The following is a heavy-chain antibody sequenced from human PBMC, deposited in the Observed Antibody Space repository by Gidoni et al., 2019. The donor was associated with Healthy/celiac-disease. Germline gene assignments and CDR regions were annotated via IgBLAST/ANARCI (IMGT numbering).Heavy chain of an antibody. J-gene: IGHJ3*02. D-gene: IGHD6-13*01. V-gene: IGHV1-2*06. CDR3: ARDSGIAGSTAFDI. Sequence: QVQLVQSGAAVKKPGASVKVSCTASGYTFTGYYMHWVRQAPGQGLEWMGRINPNSGGTNYAQKFQGRVTMTRDTSISTAYMELSRLRSDDTAVYYCARDSGIAGSTAFDIWGQGTMVTVSS. CDR1: GYTFTGYY. CDR2: INPNSGGT.